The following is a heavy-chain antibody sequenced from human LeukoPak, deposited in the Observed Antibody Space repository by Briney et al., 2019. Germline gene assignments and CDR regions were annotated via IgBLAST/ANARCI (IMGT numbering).Heavy chain of an antibody. D-gene: IGHD3-10*01. Sequence: PSETLSLTCTVSGGPISSYYWSWIRQPPGKGLEWIGYIYYSGSTNYNPSLKSRVTISVDTAKNQFSLNLSSVTAADTAVYYCARAVLLWFGELSAQFDYWGQGTLVTVSS. CDR3: ARAVLLWFGELSAQFDY. CDR1: GGPISSYY. J-gene: IGHJ4*02. CDR2: IYYSGST. V-gene: IGHV4-59*01.